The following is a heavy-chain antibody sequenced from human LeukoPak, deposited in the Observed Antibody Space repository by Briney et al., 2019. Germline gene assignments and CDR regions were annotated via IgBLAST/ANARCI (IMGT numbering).Heavy chain of an antibody. Sequence: ASVKVSCKASGYTFTSYDINWVRQATGQGLEWMGWMNPNSGNTGYAQKFQGRVTMTEDTSTDTAYMELSSLRSEDTAVYYCATGYSGSGVWGQGTMVTVSS. V-gene: IGHV1-8*02. CDR2: MNPNSGNT. J-gene: IGHJ3*01. D-gene: IGHD3-10*01. CDR3: ATGYSGSGV. CDR1: GYTFTSYD.